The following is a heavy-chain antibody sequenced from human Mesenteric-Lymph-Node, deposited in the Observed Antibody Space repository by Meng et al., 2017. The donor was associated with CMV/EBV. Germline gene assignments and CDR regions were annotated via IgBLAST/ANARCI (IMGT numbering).Heavy chain of an antibody. Sequence: SVKVSCKASRGTLSNYAISWVRQAPGQGLEWMGGIIPIYGTPDYAQKLQGRVTMTTDTSTSTAYMELRSLRSDDTAVYYCARIRRDCSSTSCYRWFDPWGQGTLVTVSS. CDR3: ARIRRDCSSTSCYRWFDP. V-gene: IGHV1-69*05. D-gene: IGHD2-2*01. CDR1: RGTLSNYA. J-gene: IGHJ5*02. CDR2: IIPIYGTP.